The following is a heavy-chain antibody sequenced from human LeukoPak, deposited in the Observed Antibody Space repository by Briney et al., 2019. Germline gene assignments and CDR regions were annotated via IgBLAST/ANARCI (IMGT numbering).Heavy chain of an antibody. J-gene: IGHJ4*02. Sequence: GGSLRLSCAASGFTFRSYWMHWVRQAPGKGLVWVSRIKSDGSSVTYAESVKGRFTISRDNAKNTLYLRMNSLRAEDTAVYYCARDQLYCSGGICYFDYWGRGTLVTVSS. CDR3: ARDQLYCSGGICYFDY. D-gene: IGHD2-15*01. V-gene: IGHV3-74*01. CDR1: GFTFRSYW. CDR2: IKSDGSSV.